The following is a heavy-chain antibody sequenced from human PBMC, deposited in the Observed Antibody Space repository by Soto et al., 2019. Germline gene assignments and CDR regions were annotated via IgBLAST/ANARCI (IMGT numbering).Heavy chain of an antibody. CDR2: ISSSSSTI. Sequence: GGSLRLSCAASGFTFSSYSMNWARQAPGKGLEWVSYISSSSSTIYYADTVKGRFTISRDNAKNSLYLQINSLSAEDTAVYYCARDVLAIAVAGPFWGQGTLVTVSS. J-gene: IGHJ4*02. CDR1: GFTFSSYS. D-gene: IGHD6-19*01. V-gene: IGHV3-48*01. CDR3: ARDVLAIAVAGPF.